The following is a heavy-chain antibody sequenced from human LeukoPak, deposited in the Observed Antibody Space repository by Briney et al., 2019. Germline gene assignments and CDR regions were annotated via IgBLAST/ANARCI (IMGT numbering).Heavy chain of an antibody. Sequence: GGSLRLSCAASEFSVGSNYMTWVRQAPGKGLEWVSLIYSGGSTYYADSVKGRFTISRDNSKNTLYLQMNSLRTDDTAVYYCAGFGVATIGKWELPLDYWGQGTLVTVSS. CDR1: EFSVGSNY. J-gene: IGHJ4*02. V-gene: IGHV3-53*05. D-gene: IGHD1-26*01. CDR2: IYSGGST. CDR3: AGFGVATIGKWELPLDY.